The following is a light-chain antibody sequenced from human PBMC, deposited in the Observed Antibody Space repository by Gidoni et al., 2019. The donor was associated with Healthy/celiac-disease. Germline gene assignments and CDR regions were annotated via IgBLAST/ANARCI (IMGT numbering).Light chain of an antibody. CDR3: QQSYSTPPTT. CDR2: AAS. Sequence: DIQMTQYPSSLSASVGDRVTITCRASQRISSYLNWYQQKPGKAPKLLIYAASSLQSGVPSRFSGSGSGTDFTLTISSLQPEDFATYYCQQSYSTPPTTFGGGTKVEIK. J-gene: IGKJ4*01. CDR1: QRISSY. V-gene: IGKV1-39*01.